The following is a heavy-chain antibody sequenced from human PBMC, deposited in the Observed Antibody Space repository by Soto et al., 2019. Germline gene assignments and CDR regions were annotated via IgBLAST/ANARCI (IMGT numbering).Heavy chain of an antibody. CDR3: ARERYSSTSVFDY. CDR2: IYTSGST. Sequence: SSAPQPHNSPVSDGSRSSYYGSCIRPPAGKGLEGIGRIYTSGSTNYNPSLKSRVTMSVDTSKNQFSLKLSSVTAADAAVYYCARERYSSTSVFDYLVQGTLVAVSS. V-gene: IGHV4-4*07. J-gene: IGHJ4*02. D-gene: IGHD6-6*01. CDR1: DGSRSSYY.